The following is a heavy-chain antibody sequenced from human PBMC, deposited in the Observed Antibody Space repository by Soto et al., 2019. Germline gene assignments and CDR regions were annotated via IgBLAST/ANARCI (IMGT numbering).Heavy chain of an antibody. CDR3: ARKGGYYDSSGTTWYNWFDP. CDR2: INHSGST. Sequence: SETLSLTCAVYGGSFSGYYWGWIRQPPGKGLEWIGEINHSGSTNYNPSLKSRVTISVDTSKNQFSLKLSSVTAADTAVYYCARKGGYYDSSGTTWYNWFDPWGQGTLVTVPS. V-gene: IGHV4-34*01. D-gene: IGHD3-22*01. J-gene: IGHJ5*02. CDR1: GGSFSGYY.